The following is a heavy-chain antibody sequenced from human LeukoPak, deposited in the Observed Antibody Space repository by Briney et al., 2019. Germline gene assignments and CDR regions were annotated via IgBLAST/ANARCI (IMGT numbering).Heavy chain of an antibody. CDR3: ASIHPNLLMMDY. J-gene: IGHJ4*02. V-gene: IGHV1-69*01. CDR1: GGTFSSYA. CDR2: IIPIFGTA. Sequence: SVKVSCKASGGTFSSYAISWVRQAPGQGLEWMGGIIPIFGTANYAQKFQGRVTITADESTSTAYMELSSLRSEDTAVYYCASIHPNLLMMDYWGQGTLVTVSS. D-gene: IGHD2-15*01.